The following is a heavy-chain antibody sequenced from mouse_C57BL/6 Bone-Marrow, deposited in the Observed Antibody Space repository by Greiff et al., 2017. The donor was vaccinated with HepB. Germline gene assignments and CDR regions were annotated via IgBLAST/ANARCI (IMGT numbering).Heavy chain of an antibody. CDR3: AREGYGSSWNYFDY. CDR2: IYPRSGNT. CDR1: GYTFTSYG. J-gene: IGHJ2*01. D-gene: IGHD1-1*01. V-gene: IGHV1-81*01. Sequence: VQLVESGAELARPGASVKLSCKASGYTFTSYGISWVKQRTGQGLEWIGEIYPRSGNTYYNEKFKGKATLTADKSSSTAYMELRSLTSEDSAVYFCAREGYGSSWNYFDYWGQGTTLTVSS.